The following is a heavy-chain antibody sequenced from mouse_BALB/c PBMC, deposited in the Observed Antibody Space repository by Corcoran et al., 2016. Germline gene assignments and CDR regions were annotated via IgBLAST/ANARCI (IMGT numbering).Heavy chain of an antibody. CDR2: IYPGSGST. CDR1: GYTFTDYV. D-gene: IGHD3-3*01. CDR3: ARRGTYAMDY. Sequence: QVQLQQSGPELVKPGASVKMFCKASGYTFTDYVISWVKQRTGQGLEWIGEIYPGSGSTYYNEKFKGKATLTADKSSNTAYMQLSSLTSEDSAVYFCARRGTYAMDYWGQGTSVTVSS. V-gene: IGHV1-81*01. J-gene: IGHJ4*01.